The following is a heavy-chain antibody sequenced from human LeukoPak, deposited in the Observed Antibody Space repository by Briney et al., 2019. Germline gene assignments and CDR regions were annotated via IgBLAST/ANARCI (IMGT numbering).Heavy chain of an antibody. D-gene: IGHD6-13*01. CDR3: ASPDIAGDY. CDR1: GFTVSSNY. Sequence: GGSLRLSCAASGFTVSSNYMSWVRQAPGKGLEWVSVYSGGSTYYADSVKGRFTISRDNSKNTLYLQMNSLRAEDTAVYYCASPDIAGDYWGQGTLVTVSS. V-gene: IGHV3-53*01. CDR2: YSGGST. J-gene: IGHJ4*02.